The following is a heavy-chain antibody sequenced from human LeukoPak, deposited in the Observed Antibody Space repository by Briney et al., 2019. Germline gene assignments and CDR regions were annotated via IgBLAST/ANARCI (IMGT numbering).Heavy chain of an antibody. V-gene: IGHV3-7*01. J-gene: IGHJ4*02. CDR3: ARDVGCSSTSCYNNY. Sequence: GGSLRLSCAASGFTISSDWMSWVRQAPGKGLEWVVNIKQDGSEKYYVDSVKGRFTISRDNTKNSLYLQMNSLTAEDTAVYYCARDVGCSSTSCYNNYWGQGTLVTVSS. CDR1: GFTISSDW. CDR2: IKQDGSEK. D-gene: IGHD2-2*02.